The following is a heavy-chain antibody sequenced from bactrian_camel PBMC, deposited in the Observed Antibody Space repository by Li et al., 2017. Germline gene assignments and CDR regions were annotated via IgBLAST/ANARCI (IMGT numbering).Heavy chain of an antibody. V-gene: IGHV3S40*01. J-gene: IGHJ4*01. CDR2: VNSNGGST. CDR1: GFTFSSYA. Sequence: VQLVESGGGSVQAGGSLRLSCAAAGFTFSSYAMRWVRQAPGKGLEWVSVVNSNGGSTNYVDSVKGRFTISQDSAKNTVYLQMNSLKPEDTATYFCAAGTKSYVGSWCGRQDHEYDYWGQGTQVTVS. D-gene: IGHD3*01. CDR3: AAGTKSYVGSWCGRQDHEYDY.